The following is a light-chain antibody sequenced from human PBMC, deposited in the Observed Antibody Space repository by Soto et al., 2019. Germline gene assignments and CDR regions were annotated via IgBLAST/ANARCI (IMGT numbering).Light chain of an antibody. J-gene: IGKJ5*01. Sequence: DIVMTQSPDSLAVSLGERATINCKSSQSVLYISNSKNYLAWYQQRPGQPPKLLIYWASTRESGVPDRFSGSGSGTDFPLTIRSLQAEDVAVYYCQQYYSSPITFGQGTRLEIK. V-gene: IGKV4-1*01. CDR2: WAS. CDR1: QSVLYISNSKNY. CDR3: QQYYSSPIT.